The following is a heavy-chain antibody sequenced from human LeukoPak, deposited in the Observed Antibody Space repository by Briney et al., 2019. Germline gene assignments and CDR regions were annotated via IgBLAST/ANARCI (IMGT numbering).Heavy chain of an antibody. V-gene: IGHV3-7*01. Sequence: PGGSLRLSCAASGFTFSSYWMSWVRQAPGKGLEWVANIKQDGSQKYYVDSVKGRFTISRDNAKKSLYLQMNSLRAEDTAVYYCARGSGIAVPDYWGQGTLVTVSS. J-gene: IGHJ4*02. D-gene: IGHD6-19*01. CDR3: ARGSGIAVPDY. CDR2: IKQDGSQK. CDR1: GFTFSSYW.